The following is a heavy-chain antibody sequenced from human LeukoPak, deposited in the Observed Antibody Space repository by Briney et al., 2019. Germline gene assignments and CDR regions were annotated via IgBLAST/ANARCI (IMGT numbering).Heavy chain of an antibody. J-gene: IGHJ4*02. D-gene: IGHD3-10*01. Sequence: ASVKVSCKASGGTFSSYAISWVRQAPGQGLEWMGGIIPIFGTANYAQKFQGRVTITADESTSTAYMELSSLRSEDTAVYYCARLWRRGLGFDYRGQGTLVTVSS. V-gene: IGHV1-69*13. CDR2: IIPIFGTA. CDR1: GGTFSSYA. CDR3: ARLWRRGLGFDY.